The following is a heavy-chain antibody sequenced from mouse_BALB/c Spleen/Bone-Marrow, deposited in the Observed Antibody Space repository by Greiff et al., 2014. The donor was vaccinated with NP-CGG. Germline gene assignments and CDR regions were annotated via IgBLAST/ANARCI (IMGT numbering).Heavy chain of an antibody. CDR2: IWSGGGT. CDR1: GFSLTTYG. CDR3: ARKGYTGYFDV. V-gene: IGHV2-2*02. J-gene: IGHJ1*01. Sequence: VQLQLSGPGLVKPSQSLSITCTVSGFSLTTYGLHWVRQSPGKGLEWLGVIWSGGGTDYNAAFISRLIITKDNSKSQVFFKMNSLQTNDTAMYYCARKGYTGYFDVWGAGTTVTVSS. D-gene: IGHD2-2*01.